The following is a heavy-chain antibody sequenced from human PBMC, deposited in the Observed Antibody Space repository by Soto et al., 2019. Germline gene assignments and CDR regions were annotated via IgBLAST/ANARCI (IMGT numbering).Heavy chain of an antibody. CDR1: GFTFSDYY. V-gene: IGHV3-11*06. D-gene: IGHD6-13*01. CDR3: ARDRGWQQRAAN. Sequence: QVQLVESGGGLVEPGGSLRLSCAASGFTFSDYYMSWIRQAPGKGLEWVSHISSSSAYIFYADSVKGRFTISRDNAKNSLYLHMNSLRVEDTAVYYCARDRGWQQRAANWGQGTLATVSS. CDR2: ISSSSAYI. J-gene: IGHJ4*02.